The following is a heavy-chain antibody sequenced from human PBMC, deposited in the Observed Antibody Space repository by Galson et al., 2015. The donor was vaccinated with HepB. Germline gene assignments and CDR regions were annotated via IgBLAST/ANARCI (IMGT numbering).Heavy chain of an antibody. Sequence: SLRLSCAASGFTFGDYAMSWFRQAPGKGLEWVGFIRSKAYGGTTEYAASVKGRFTISRDDSKSIAYLQMNSLKTEDTAVYYCTRDRARGGYYSRFNYWGQGTLVTVSS. CDR2: IRSKAYGGTT. J-gene: IGHJ4*02. V-gene: IGHV3-49*03. D-gene: IGHD3-22*01. CDR1: GFTFGDYA. CDR3: TRDRARGGYYSRFNY.